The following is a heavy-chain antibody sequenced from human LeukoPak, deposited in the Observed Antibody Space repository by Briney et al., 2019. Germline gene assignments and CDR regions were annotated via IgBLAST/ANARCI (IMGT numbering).Heavy chain of an antibody. CDR3: ARVEAAAGVVDY. V-gene: IGHV4-59*01. CDR1: GGSISSYY. Sequence: PSETLSLTCTVSGGSISSYYWSWIRQPPGKGLEWIGYIYYSGSTNYNPSLKSRVTISVDTSTNQFSLKLSSVTAADAAVYYCARVEAAAGVVDYWGQGTLVTVSS. J-gene: IGHJ4*02. D-gene: IGHD6-13*01. CDR2: IYYSGST.